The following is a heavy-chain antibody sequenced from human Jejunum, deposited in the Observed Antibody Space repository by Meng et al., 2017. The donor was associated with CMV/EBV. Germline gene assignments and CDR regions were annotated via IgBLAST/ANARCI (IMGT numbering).Heavy chain of an antibody. CDR2: ISNDGSNK. V-gene: IGHV3-30*02. CDR3: VKDRGVPYYESLTGYSYFDY. CDR1: YG. D-gene: IGHD3-9*01. J-gene: IGHJ4*02. Sequence: YGMHWVRQAPGKGLEWVTFISNDGSNKYYGDSVKGRFTISRDNSKNTLYLQMNSLRAEDTSVYYCVKDRGVPYYESLTGYSYFDYWGQGALVTVSS.